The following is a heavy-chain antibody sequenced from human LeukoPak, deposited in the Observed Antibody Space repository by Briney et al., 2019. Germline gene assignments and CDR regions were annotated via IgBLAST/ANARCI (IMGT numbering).Heavy chain of an antibody. Sequence: SETLSLTCAVSGGSISSGGYSWSWIRQPPEKGLEWIGYIYHSGSTYYSPSLKSRVTISVDRSKNQFSLKLSSVTAADTAVYYCARAPYYGDFPYYFDYWGQGTLVTVSS. J-gene: IGHJ4*02. D-gene: IGHD4-17*01. CDR3: ARAPYYGDFPYYFDY. V-gene: IGHV4-30-2*01. CDR1: GGSISSGGYS. CDR2: IYHSGST.